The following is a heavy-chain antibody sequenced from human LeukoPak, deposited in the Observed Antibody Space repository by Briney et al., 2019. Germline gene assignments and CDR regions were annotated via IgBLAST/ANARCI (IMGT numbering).Heavy chain of an antibody. D-gene: IGHD6-19*01. CDR1: GFTFDDHG. V-gene: IGHV3-20*04. J-gene: IGHJ4*02. CDR2: ITWNGGTT. CDR3: ARERYSSGWYLH. Sequence: GGSLRLSCAASGFTFDDHGMNWVRQAPGKGLEWVSGITWNGGTTGYADSVRGRFTISRDNAKNSLYLQMNSLRAEDTAVYYCARERYSSGWYLHWGQGTLVTVSS.